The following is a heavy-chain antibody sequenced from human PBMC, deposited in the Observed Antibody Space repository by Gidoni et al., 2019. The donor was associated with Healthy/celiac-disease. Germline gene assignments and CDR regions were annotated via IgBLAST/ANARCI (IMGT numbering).Heavy chain of an antibody. J-gene: IGHJ4*02. D-gene: IGHD6-19*01. CDR3: ARVGKGSSGWYDPFDY. V-gene: IGHV1-2*04. CDR1: GYTFTGYY. CDR2: IHPNSGGT. Sequence: QVQLVQSGAEVKKPGASVKVSCKASGYTFTGYYMHWVRQAPGKGLEWMGWIHPNSGGTNYAQKFQGWVTMTRDTSISTAYMELSRLRSDDTAVYYCARVGKGSSGWYDPFDYWGQGTLVTVSS.